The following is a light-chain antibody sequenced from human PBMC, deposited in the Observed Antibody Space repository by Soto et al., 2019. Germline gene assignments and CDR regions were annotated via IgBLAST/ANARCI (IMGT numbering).Light chain of an antibody. V-gene: IGLV2-8*01. Sequence: QSALTQTPSASGSPGQSVTIYCTGTTDDIGGYNYVHWYQQHPGRAPKLIIYEVTKRPSGVPDRFSGSKSGNTASLTVSELQPEDEADYFCSSFAGRKSHVIFGGGTKLTVL. J-gene: IGLJ2*01. CDR3: SSFAGRKSHVI. CDR2: EVT. CDR1: TDDIGGYNY.